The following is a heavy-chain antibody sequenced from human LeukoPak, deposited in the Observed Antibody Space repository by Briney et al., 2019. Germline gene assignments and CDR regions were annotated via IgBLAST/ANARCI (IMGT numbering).Heavy chain of an antibody. V-gene: IGHV3-23*01. CDR2: ISGSGDNT. CDR3: AKWKYSNSGIDDY. CDR1: GFTFSSYA. D-gene: IGHD6-6*01. J-gene: IGHJ4*02. Sequence: PGGSLRLSCAASGFTFSSYAMSWVRQVPGKGMEWVSVISGSGDNTYYADSVKGRFTISRDNSKNMLYLQMNGLRAEDTAVYYCAKWKYSNSGIDDYWGQGTLVTVSS.